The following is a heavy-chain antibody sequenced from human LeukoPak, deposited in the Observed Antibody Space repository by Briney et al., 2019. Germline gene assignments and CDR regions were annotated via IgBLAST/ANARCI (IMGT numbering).Heavy chain of an antibody. D-gene: IGHD6-19*01. V-gene: IGHV3-23*01. CDR2: ISGSGGST. Sequence: PGRFLRLSCAASGFTFTSYWMHWVRQAPGKGLVWLSGISGSGGSTYYADSVKGRFTISRDNSKNTLYLHMNSLRAEDTAVYYCARYSSGPPAPFDYWGQGTLVTVSS. J-gene: IGHJ4*02. CDR1: GFTFTSYW. CDR3: ARYSSGPPAPFDY.